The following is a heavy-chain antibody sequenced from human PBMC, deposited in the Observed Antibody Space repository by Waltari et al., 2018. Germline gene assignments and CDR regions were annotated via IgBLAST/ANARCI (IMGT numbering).Heavy chain of an antibody. J-gene: IGHJ5*02. V-gene: IGHV5-51*01. CDR3: ARRAYYYDSSGYYYTYNWFDP. CDR2: IYPGDADT. D-gene: IGHD3-22*01. Sequence: EVQLVQSGAEVKKPGESLKISCKGSGYSFTSYWIGWVRQMPGKGLEWMGIIYPGDADTRYRPSVQGQVTISADKSISTAYLQWSSLKASDTAMYYCARRAYYYDSSGYYYTYNWFDPWGQGTLVTVSS. CDR1: GYSFTSYW.